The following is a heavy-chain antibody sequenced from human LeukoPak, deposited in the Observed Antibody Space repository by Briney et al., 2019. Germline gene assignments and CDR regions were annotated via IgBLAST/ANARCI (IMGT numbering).Heavy chain of an antibody. CDR3: AKEGDCYGSGSHRDAFDM. CDR2: IMYVGINK. J-gene: IGHJ3*02. V-gene: IGHV3-30*02. CDR1: GFPFSTYG. D-gene: IGHD3-10*01. Sequence: GGALRLSCAASGFPFSTYGMHWVRRAPGKGLEWVSFIMYVGINKYYTDSVKGRFTISRDNSKNTLYLQMNSLSPEDTALYYCAKEGDCYGSGSHRDAFDMWGQGTMVTVSS.